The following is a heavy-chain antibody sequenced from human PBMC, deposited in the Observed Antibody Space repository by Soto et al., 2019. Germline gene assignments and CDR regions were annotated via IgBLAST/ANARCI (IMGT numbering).Heavy chain of an antibody. Sequence: QVQLVQSGAEVKKPGASVKVSCQASGYSFSDNGISWVRQAPGQGFEWMGWINGDNGNTNYAQQFQGRVTMTTDTSTSTAYMELRSLRSDDTAVYYCARDLGYGDYGTDFWGQGTLVTVSS. J-gene: IGHJ4*02. V-gene: IGHV1-18*04. CDR2: INGDNGNT. CDR1: GYSFSDNG. CDR3: ARDLGYGDYGTDF. D-gene: IGHD4-17*01.